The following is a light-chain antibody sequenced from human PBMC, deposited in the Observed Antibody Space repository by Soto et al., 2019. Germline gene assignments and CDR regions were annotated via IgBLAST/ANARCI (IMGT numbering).Light chain of an antibody. CDR2: AAS. CDR1: QDIDSN. Sequence: IQMTQSPSSLSAAVGEGVTITCRASQDIDSNLNWYQHKPGKAPKILVYAASRLQSGVPSRFSGSGSGTDFPLTIISLQREDFATYFCLHSDSALPWTFGQGTKVEIK. J-gene: IGKJ1*01. V-gene: IGKV1-39*01. CDR3: LHSDSALPWT.